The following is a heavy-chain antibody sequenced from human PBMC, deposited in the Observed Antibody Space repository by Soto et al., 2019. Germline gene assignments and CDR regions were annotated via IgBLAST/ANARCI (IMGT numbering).Heavy chain of an antibody. Sequence: GGSLRLSCAASGFTFSSYSMNWVRQAPGKGLEWVSSISSSSSYIYYADSVKGRFTISRDNAKNSLYLQMNSLRAEDTAVYYCARDGTHDAFDIWGQGTMVTVSS. CDR3: ARDGTHDAFDI. CDR2: ISSSSSYI. D-gene: IGHD1-1*01. V-gene: IGHV3-21*01. CDR1: GFTFSSYS. J-gene: IGHJ3*02.